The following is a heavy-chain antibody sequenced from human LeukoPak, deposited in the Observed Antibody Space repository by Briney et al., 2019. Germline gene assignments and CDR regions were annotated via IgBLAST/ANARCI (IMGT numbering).Heavy chain of an antibody. CDR2: IWYDGSNK. V-gene: IGHV3-33*01. Sequence: GRSLTLSCAASGFTFSSYGMHWVRQAPGKGLEWVAVIWYDGSNKYYTDSVKGRFTISRDNSKNTLYLQMNSLRAEDTAIYYCARASLRSSGSHNFDYWGQGALVTVSS. CDR3: ARASLRSSGSHNFDY. J-gene: IGHJ4*02. D-gene: IGHD3-22*01. CDR1: GFTFSSYG.